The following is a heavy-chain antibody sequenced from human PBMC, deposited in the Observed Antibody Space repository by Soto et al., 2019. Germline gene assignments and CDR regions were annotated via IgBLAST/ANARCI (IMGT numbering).Heavy chain of an antibody. J-gene: IGHJ5*01. CDR1: GFTFSSYA. D-gene: IGHD3-10*02. CDR2: ISWSSDSI. CDR3: TRDMLKQPLVGFQDNWFDP. Sequence: GGSLRLSCAASGFTFSSYAMSWVRQAPGKGLEWVSGISWSSDSIGYADSVKGRFTISRDSAKNSLYLQMDSLTSDDTAVYYCTRDMLKQPLVGFQDNWFDPWGQGTLVTVSS. V-gene: IGHV3-23*01.